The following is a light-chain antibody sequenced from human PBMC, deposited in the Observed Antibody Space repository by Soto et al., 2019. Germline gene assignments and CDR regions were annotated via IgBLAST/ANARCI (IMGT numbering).Light chain of an antibody. Sequence: EIVLTQSPGTLSLSPGERATLSCRASQSVSSSYLAWYQQKPGQAPRLLIYGASSRATGIPDRFSGSGSGTDFTLTISRLEPEDFAVYYCQQYGSSQWTFGQRTKADIK. V-gene: IGKV3-20*01. CDR1: QSVSSSY. J-gene: IGKJ1*01. CDR2: GAS. CDR3: QQYGSSQWT.